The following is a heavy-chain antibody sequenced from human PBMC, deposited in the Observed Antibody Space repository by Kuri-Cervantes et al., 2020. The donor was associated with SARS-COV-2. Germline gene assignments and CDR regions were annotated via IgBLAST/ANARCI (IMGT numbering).Heavy chain of an antibody. Sequence: GSLRLSCTVSGGSISLTSYHWGWIRQSPGKELEWIGSIYYSGSTYYNPSLKSRVTISVDTSKNQFSLKLSSVTAADTAVYYCARQMMSSITIFGVVITRNWFDPWGQGTLVTVSS. J-gene: IGHJ5*02. D-gene: IGHD3-3*01. V-gene: IGHV4-39*01. CDR3: ARQMMSSITIFGVVITRNWFDP. CDR1: GGSISLTSYH. CDR2: IYYSGST.